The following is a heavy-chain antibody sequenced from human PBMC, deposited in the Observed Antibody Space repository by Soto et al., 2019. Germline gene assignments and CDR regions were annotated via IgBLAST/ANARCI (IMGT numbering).Heavy chain of an antibody. D-gene: IGHD6-13*01. J-gene: IGHJ4*02. V-gene: IGHV4-59*08. CDR3: ARHTPYSSSWYYYFDD. CDR2: IYYSGST. Sequence: PSETLSLTCTVSGGSISSYYWSWIRQPPGMGLEWIGYIYYSGSTNYNPSLKSRVTISVDTSQKQFSLKLSSVTAADPAVYYCARHTPYSSSWYYYFDDWGQGTRVTVSS. CDR1: GGSISSYY.